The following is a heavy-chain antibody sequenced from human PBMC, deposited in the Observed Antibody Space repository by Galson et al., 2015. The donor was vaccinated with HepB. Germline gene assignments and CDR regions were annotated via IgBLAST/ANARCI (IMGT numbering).Heavy chain of an antibody. Sequence: SLRLSCAASGFTFSSYGMHWVRQAPGKGLEWVSAISGSGGSTYYADSVKGRFTISRDNSKNTLYLQMNSLRAEDTAIYYCAKMLSIAARFPIDYWGQGTLVTVSS. D-gene: IGHD6-6*01. CDR3: AKMLSIAARFPIDY. V-gene: IGHV3-23*01. J-gene: IGHJ4*02. CDR1: GFTFSSYG. CDR2: ISGSGGST.